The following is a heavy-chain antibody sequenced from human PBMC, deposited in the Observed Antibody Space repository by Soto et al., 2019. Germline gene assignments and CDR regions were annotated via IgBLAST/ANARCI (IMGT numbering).Heavy chain of an antibody. Sequence: PSETLSLTCAVSSGSISSSNWWSWVRQPPGKGLEWIGYIYYSGSTNYNPSLKSRVTISVDTSKNQFSLKLSSVTAADTAVYYCARSQRQGVVVVAATRHAFDIWGQGTMVTVSS. D-gene: IGHD2-15*01. CDR2: IYYSGST. CDR1: SGSISSSNW. J-gene: IGHJ3*02. V-gene: IGHV4-4*02. CDR3: ARSQRQGVVVVAATRHAFDI.